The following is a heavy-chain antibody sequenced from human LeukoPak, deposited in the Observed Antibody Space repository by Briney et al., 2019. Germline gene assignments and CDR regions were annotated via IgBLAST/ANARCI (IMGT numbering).Heavy chain of an antibody. CDR1: GFTFSSYA. V-gene: IGHV3-23*01. CDR3: ARGGAAAGILEI. J-gene: IGHJ4*02. D-gene: IGHD6-13*01. CDR2: MSYSGSST. Sequence: PGGSLRLSCAASGFTFSSYAMNWVRQAPGKGLEWVSAMSYSGSSTYYADSVKGRFTISRDNPKNTLYIQMNSLRAEDAAVYYCARGGAAAGILEIWGQGTLVTVSS.